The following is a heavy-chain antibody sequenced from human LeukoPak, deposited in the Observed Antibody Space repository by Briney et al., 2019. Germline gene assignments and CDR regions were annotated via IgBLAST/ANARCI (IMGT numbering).Heavy chain of an antibody. V-gene: IGHV3-53*01. CDR1: GFTVSRNY. J-gene: IGHJ1*01. CDR3: ARVRDYYDSRGYYFEYFDH. CDR2: VYIGGST. D-gene: IGHD3-22*01. Sequence: GGTLRLSCAASGFTVSRNYMSWGCHAPPTGLGWVSVVYIGGSTDYAVSVKGRFTVSRDNSKHTLYLQMNSLRAEGTAVYYCARVRDYYDSRGYYFEYFDHWGQGTLVTVSS.